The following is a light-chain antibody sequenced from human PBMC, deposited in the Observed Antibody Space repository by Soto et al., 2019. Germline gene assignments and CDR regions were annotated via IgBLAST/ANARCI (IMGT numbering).Light chain of an antibody. Sequence: QTVLTQPPSVSGAPGQRVPISCTGSSSNIGAGYDVHWYQQLPGTAPKLLIYGNSNRPSGVPDRFSGSKSGTSASLAITGLQAEDEADYYCQSYDSSLSGAVFGEGTQLTVL. CDR1: SSNIGAGYD. CDR2: GNS. J-gene: IGLJ7*01. CDR3: QSYDSSLSGAV. V-gene: IGLV1-40*01.